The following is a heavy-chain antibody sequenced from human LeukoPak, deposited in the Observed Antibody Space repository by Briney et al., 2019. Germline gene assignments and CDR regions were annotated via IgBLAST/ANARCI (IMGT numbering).Heavy chain of an antibody. CDR2: ISGSGGST. CDR3: ARDQRSATPPYSYGLDV. Sequence: PGGSLRLSCAASGFTFSSYAMSWVRQAPGKGLEWVSAISGSGGSTYYADSVKGRFTISRDNSKNTLYLQMNSLRAEDTAVYYCARDQRSATPPYSYGLDVWGQGTTVTVSS. CDR1: GFTFSSYA. J-gene: IGHJ6*02. D-gene: IGHD2-21*01. V-gene: IGHV3-23*01.